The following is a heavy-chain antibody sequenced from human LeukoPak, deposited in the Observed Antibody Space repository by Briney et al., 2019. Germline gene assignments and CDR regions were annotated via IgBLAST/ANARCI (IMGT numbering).Heavy chain of an antibody. D-gene: IGHD6-13*01. J-gene: IGHJ4*02. CDR3: ARHAAISAAGTAPFDS. Sequence: SETLSLTCTVSGGSISNYYWSWIRPSPGKGLDWIVYIYRGSTNYNPSLKSRVTISVDTSKNQVSLKLTSATATDTAVYYCARHAAISAAGTAPFDSWGQGTLVTVSS. CDR2: IYRGST. V-gene: IGHV4-59*08. CDR1: GGSISNYY.